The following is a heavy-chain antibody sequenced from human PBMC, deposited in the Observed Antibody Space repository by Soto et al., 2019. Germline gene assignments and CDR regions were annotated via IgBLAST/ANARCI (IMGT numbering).Heavy chain of an antibody. Sequence: QVQLVQSGAEVKKPGASVKVSCKASGYTFTSYGISWVRQAPGQGREWMGWISAYNGNTNYAQKLQGRVTMTTDTSTSTAYMELRSLRSDDTAVYYCARDRPYDYGSGSSHGMDVWGQGTTVTVSS. J-gene: IGHJ6*02. CDR2: ISAYNGNT. CDR1: GYTFTSYG. D-gene: IGHD3-10*01. CDR3: ARDRPYDYGSGSSHGMDV. V-gene: IGHV1-18*01.